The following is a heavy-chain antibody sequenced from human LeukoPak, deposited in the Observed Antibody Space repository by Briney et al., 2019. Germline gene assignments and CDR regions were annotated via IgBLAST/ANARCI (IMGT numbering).Heavy chain of an antibody. V-gene: IGHV3-53*01. CDR2: IYSGGST. D-gene: IGHD6-13*01. J-gene: IGHJ5*02. Sequence: PGGSLRLSCAASGLTVSKNYMSWVRQAPGKGLESVSVIYSGGSTYYADSVRGRFTISRDNSKNTLYLQMNSLRAEDTAVYYCARTKSSRQGFDPWGQGTLVTVSS. CDR3: ARTKSSRQGFDP. CDR1: GLTVSKNY.